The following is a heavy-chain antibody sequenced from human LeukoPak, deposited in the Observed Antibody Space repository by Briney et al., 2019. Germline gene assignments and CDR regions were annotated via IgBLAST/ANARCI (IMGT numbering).Heavy chain of an antibody. V-gene: IGHV4-30-4*01. CDR2: IYYSGST. J-gene: IGHJ4*02. CDR3: ASYGSGTYYFDY. D-gene: IGHD3-10*01. Sequence: SRTLSLTCTVSGGSISSGDYYWSWIRQPPGKGLEWIGYIYYSGSTYYNPSLKSRVTISVDTSKNQFSLKLSSVTAADTAVYYCASYGSGTYYFDYWGQGTLVTVSS. CDR1: GGSISSGDYY.